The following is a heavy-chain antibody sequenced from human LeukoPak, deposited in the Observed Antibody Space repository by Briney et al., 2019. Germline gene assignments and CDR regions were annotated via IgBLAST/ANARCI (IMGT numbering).Heavy chain of an antibody. Sequence: SETLSLTCTVSGYSISSGYYWGWIRQPPGKGLEWIGSIYHSGSTYYNPSLKSRVTMSGDTSKNQFSLNLSSVTAADTAVYFCVRVTTSSWFEGYFDYWGQGTLVTVSS. CDR2: IYHSGST. CDR1: GYSISSGYY. V-gene: IGHV4-38-2*02. CDR3: VRVTTSSWFEGYFDY. D-gene: IGHD6-13*01. J-gene: IGHJ4*02.